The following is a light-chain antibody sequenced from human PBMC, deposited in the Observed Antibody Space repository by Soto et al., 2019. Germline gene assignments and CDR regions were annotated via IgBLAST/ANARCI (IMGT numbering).Light chain of an antibody. Sequence: QSVLTQSPSASASLGASVKLTCTLSSGHSSYAIAWHQQQPEKGPRYLMKLNSDGSHSKGDGIPDRFSGSSSGAERYLTISSRQSEDEADYYCQTYEVFGGGTKLTVL. CDR3: QTYEV. CDR2: LNSDGSH. V-gene: IGLV4-69*01. CDR1: SGHSSYA. J-gene: IGLJ2*01.